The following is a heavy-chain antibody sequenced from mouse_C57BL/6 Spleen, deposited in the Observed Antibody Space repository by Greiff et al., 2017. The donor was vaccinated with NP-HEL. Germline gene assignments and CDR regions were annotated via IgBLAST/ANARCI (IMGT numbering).Heavy chain of an antibody. J-gene: IGHJ4*01. Sequence: EVQLQQSVAELVRPGASVKLSCTASGFNIKNTYMHWVKQRPEQGLEWIGRIDPANGNTKYDPKFQGKATIHADTSSNTAYLQLSSLTSEDTAIYYCETTVVATEDYYAMDYWGQGTSVTVSS. D-gene: IGHD1-1*01. CDR3: ETTVVATEDYYAMDY. CDR1: GFNIKNTY. V-gene: IGHV14-3*01. CDR2: IDPANGNT.